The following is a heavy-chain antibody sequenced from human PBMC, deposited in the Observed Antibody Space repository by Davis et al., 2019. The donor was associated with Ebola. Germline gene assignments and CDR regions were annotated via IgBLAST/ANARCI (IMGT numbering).Heavy chain of an antibody. J-gene: IGHJ4*02. D-gene: IGHD5-12*01. CDR3: ARNHENRGNEVSFDS. CDR2: LLPYNGGT. V-gene: IGHV1-2*04. Sequence: ASVKVSCKASGYSFGGYYIHWVRQVPGQGLEWMGWLLPYNGGTSYAQKFQGWVTMSRDTSTTTAYLEVNSLKSDDTAVYYCARNHENRGNEVSFDSWGQGTPVTVSS. CDR1: GYSFGGYY.